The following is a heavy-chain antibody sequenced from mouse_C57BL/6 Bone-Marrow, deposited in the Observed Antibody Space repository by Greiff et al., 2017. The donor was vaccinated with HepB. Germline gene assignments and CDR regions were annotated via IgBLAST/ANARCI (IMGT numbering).Heavy chain of an antibody. Sequence: QVQLQQSGPELVKPGASVKISCKASGYAFSSSWMNWVKQRPGKGLEWIGRIYPGDGDTNYNGKFKGKATLTADKSSSTAYMQLSSLTSEDSAVSFCARGHYSNYPFAYWGQGTLVTVSA. J-gene: IGHJ3*01. V-gene: IGHV1-82*01. CDR2: IYPGDGDT. D-gene: IGHD2-5*01. CDR3: ARGHYSNYPFAY. CDR1: GYAFSSSW.